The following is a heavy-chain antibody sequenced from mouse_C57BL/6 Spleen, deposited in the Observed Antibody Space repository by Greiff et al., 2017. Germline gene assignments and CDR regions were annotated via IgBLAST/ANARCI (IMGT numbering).Heavy chain of an antibody. V-gene: IGHV1-15*01. Sequence: QVQLQQSGAELVRPGASVTLSCKASGYTFTDYEMHWVKQTPVHGLEWIGAIDPETGGTAYNQKFKGQAILTADKSSSTAYMERRSLTSEDSAVYYGTSSITTGGAARYFDVGGTGTTVTVSS. CDR2: IDPETGGT. J-gene: IGHJ1*03. D-gene: IGHD1-1*01. CDR3: TSSITTGGAARYFDV. CDR1: GYTFTDYE.